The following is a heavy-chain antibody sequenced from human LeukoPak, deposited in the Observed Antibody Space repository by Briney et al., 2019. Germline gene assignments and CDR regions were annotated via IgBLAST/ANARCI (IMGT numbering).Heavy chain of an antibody. CDR2: ISTRSTYI. Sequence: GGSLRLSCAASGFTFSSYAMNWVRQAPGKGLEWVSCISTRSTYIYYADSVKGRFTISRDNAKNSLYLQMNSLRADDTAVYYCAREEEWYASGTYYKGFDSWGQGTLVTVSS. J-gene: IGHJ4*02. D-gene: IGHD3-10*01. CDR1: GFTFSSYA. V-gene: IGHV3-21*01. CDR3: AREEEWYASGTYYKGFDS.